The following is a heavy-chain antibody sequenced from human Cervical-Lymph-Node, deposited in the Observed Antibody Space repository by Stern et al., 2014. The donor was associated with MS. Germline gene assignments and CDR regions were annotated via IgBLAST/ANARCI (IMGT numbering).Heavy chain of an antibody. D-gene: IGHD4-17*01. CDR3: VRYGDYVDAFDM. CDR2: FDPDDAET. V-gene: IGHV1-24*01. CDR1: GYSLTVLS. Sequence: VQLVQSGAEVKKPGSSVKVSCKVSGYSLTVLSMHWVRQPPGKGLEWMGGFDPDDAETIYAQQFQGRLTMTEDTSADTAYMELSSLRSEDTAVYYCVRYGDYVDAFDMWGQGTMVTVSS. J-gene: IGHJ3*02.